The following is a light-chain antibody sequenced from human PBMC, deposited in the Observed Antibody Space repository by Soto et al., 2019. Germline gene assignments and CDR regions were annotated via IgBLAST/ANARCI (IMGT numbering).Light chain of an antibody. CDR2: DAS. CDR3: QQRSNWPRT. Sequence: ELVLTQSPATLSLSPGERATLSCRASQSVSSYLAWYQPKPGQAPRLLIYDASNRATGIPARFSGSGSGTDFTLTISSPEPEDFAVYYCQQRSNWPRTFGQGTKVDIK. CDR1: QSVSSY. J-gene: IGKJ1*01. V-gene: IGKV3-11*01.